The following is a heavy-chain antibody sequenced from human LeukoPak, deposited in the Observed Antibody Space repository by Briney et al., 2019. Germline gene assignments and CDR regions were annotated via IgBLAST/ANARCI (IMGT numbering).Heavy chain of an antibody. CDR2: ISSSSSYI. CDR1: GFTFSSYS. CDR3: ARDPTYYDYVWGSYRSDAFDI. J-gene: IGHJ3*02. D-gene: IGHD3-16*02. Sequence: GGSLRLSCAASGFTFSSYSMNWVRQAPGKGLEWVSSISSSSSYIYYADSVKGRFTISRDNAKNSLYLQMNSLRAEDTAVYYCARDPTYYDYVWGSYRSDAFDIWGQGTMVTVSS. V-gene: IGHV3-21*01.